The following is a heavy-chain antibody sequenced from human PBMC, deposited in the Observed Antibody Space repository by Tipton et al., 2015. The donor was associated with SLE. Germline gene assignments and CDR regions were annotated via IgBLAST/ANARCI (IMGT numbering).Heavy chain of an antibody. Sequence: TLSLTCTVSGGSISSYYWSWIRQPPGKGLEWIGYIYYSGSTNYNPSLKSRVTISVDTSKNQFSLKLSSVTAADTAVYYCARMDFWSGYYPRWSDPWGQGTLVTVSS. CDR2: IYYSGST. CDR3: ARMDFWSGYYPRWSDP. D-gene: IGHD3-3*01. CDR1: GGSISSYY. J-gene: IGHJ5*02. V-gene: IGHV4-59*01.